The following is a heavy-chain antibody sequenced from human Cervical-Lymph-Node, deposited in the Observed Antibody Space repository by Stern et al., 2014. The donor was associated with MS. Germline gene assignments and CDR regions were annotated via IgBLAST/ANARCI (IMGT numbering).Heavy chain of an antibody. CDR3: AKGRYYVSYYYGMDV. V-gene: IGHV3-30*18. D-gene: IGHD3-10*02. Sequence: VQLVESGGGVVQPGRSLRLSCAASGFTFRSYGMHWVRQDPGKGLEWVAVISYDGSNKYYADSVKGRFTISRDNSKNTLYLQMNSLRAEDTAVYYCAKGRYYVSYYYGMDVWGQGTTVTVSS. CDR1: GFTFRSYG. CDR2: ISYDGSNK. J-gene: IGHJ6*02.